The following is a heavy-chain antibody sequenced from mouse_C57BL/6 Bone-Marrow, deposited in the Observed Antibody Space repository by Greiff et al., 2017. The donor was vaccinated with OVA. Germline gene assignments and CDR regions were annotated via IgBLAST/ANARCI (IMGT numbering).Heavy chain of an antibody. V-gene: IGHV1-18*01. Sequence: VQLQQSGPELVKPGASVKIPCKASGYTFTDYNMDWVKQSHGKSLEWIGDINPNNGGTIYNQKFKGKATLTVDKSSSTAYMELRSLTSEDTAVYYCARHYGSSFHWYFDVWGTGTTVTVSS. J-gene: IGHJ1*03. CDR2: INPNNGGT. CDR1: GYTFTDYN. CDR3: ARHYGSSFHWYFDV. D-gene: IGHD1-1*01.